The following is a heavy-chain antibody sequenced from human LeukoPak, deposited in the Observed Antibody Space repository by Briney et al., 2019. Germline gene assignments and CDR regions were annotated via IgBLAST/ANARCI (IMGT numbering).Heavy chain of an antibody. CDR3: AKDSCSSTSCPPGHWLDP. CDR1: GFTFSSYA. V-gene: IGHV3-23*01. J-gene: IGHJ5*02. CDR2: ISGSGGST. D-gene: IGHD2-2*01. Sequence: GGSLRLSCAASGFTFSSYAMSWVRQAPGKGLEWVSAISGSGGSTYYADSVKGRFTISRDNSKNTLYLQMNSLRAEDTAVYYCAKDSCSSTSCPPGHWLDPWGQGTLVTVSS.